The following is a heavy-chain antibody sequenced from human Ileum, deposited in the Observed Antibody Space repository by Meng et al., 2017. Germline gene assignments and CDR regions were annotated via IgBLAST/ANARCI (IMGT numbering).Heavy chain of an antibody. D-gene: IGHD6-13*01. CDR3: ARHRRIAVADNLGNGMDV. CDR2: TYDSGTT. V-gene: IGHV4-59*01. J-gene: IGHJ6*02. CDR1: GDSISRYQ. Sequence: SVTLSLTCTVSGDSISRYQWTRIRQPPWKGLEWIGYTYDSGTTNYYSSLNIRDSISIDTSKNQFSLKLTSVTAADTAVYYCARHRRIAVADNLGNGMDVWGPGTRVTVSS.